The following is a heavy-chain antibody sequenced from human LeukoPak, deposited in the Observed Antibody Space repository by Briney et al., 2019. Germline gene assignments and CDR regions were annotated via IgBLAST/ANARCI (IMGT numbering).Heavy chain of an antibody. CDR3: ARARDYGSGTWYFDY. CDR2: IYHSGST. CDR1: GYSISSGYY. D-gene: IGHD3-10*01. Sequence: PSENLSLTCAVSGYSISSGYYWGWIRQPPGKGLEWIGSIYHSGSTYYNPSLKSRVTISVDTSKNQFSLKLSSVTAADTAVYYCARARDYGSGTWYFDYWGQGTLVTVSS. J-gene: IGHJ4*02. V-gene: IGHV4-38-2*01.